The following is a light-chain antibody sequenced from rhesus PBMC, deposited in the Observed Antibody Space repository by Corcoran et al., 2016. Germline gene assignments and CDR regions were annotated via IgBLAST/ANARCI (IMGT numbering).Light chain of an antibody. CDR1: QSVSSY. V-gene: IGKV3-10*01. CDR2: GAS. Sequence: QVILTQSPATLSLSPGERATLSCRASQSVSSYLAWYQQKPGQAPRLLSYGASSRATGIPDRFSGSGSGTDFTITISSLEPEDVGVYHCYQHSSGYSFGQGTKVEIK. J-gene: IGKJ2*01. CDR3: YQHSSGYS.